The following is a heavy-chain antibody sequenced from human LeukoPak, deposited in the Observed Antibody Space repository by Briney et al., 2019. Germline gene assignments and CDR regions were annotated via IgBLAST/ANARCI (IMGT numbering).Heavy chain of an antibody. CDR2: MYYNGGP. CDR3: ARGTLTASMKAFDI. J-gene: IGHJ3*02. CDR1: GGSISRSY. Sequence: SETLSLTCTVSGGSISRSYWSWIRQPPGKGLEWIGYMYYNGGPNYSPSLRSRATMSVDTSKNQFLLRLTSVTAADTALYFCARGTLTASMKAFDIWGQGTMVTVSS. V-gene: IGHV4-59*08. D-gene: IGHD2-21*02.